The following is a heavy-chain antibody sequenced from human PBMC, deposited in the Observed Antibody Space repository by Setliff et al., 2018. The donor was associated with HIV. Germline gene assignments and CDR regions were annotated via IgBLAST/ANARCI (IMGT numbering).Heavy chain of an antibody. CDR3: ARGALLAVFDFDH. V-gene: IGHV1-3*01. D-gene: IGHD2-21*01. Sequence: ASVKVSCKASGYTFTTYAIHWVRQAPGQSLEWMGWINVGKGDTKYSQELQGRITLTTDAAANTAYMELSSLRSDDTAVYFCARGALLAVFDFDHWGHGTLVTVS. CDR2: INVGKGDT. CDR1: GYTFTTYA. J-gene: IGHJ4*01.